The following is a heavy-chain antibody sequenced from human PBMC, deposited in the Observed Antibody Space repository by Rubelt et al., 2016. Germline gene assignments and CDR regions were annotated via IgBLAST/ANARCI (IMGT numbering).Heavy chain of an antibody. CDR2: IKSDGSIT. Sequence: EVQLVESGGGLVQPGGSLRLSCGASGFTFSNNWMHWVRQAAGKGLVWVSRIKSDGSITSYADSVKGRFTISRDNAKNTLYLQMNSLRVEDTAVYFCARDGGGWYTNAFDYWGQGTPVTVSS. D-gene: IGHD1-1*01. J-gene: IGHJ4*02. V-gene: IGHV3-74*01. CDR1: GFTFSNNW. CDR3: ARDGGGWYTNAFDY.